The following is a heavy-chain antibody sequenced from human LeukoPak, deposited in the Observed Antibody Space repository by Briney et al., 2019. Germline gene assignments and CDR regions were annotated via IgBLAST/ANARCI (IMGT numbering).Heavy chain of an antibody. Sequence: SETLSLTCTVSGGSISSYYWSWIRQPPGKGLEWIGYIYYSGSTNYNPSLKSRVTISVDPSKNQFSLKLSSVTAADTAVYYCARLEKYYDFWSGYYTRTGRFDPWGQGTLVTVSS. CDR3: ARLEKYYDFWSGYYTRTGRFDP. CDR2: IYYSGST. D-gene: IGHD3-3*01. J-gene: IGHJ5*02. V-gene: IGHV4-59*01. CDR1: GGSISSYY.